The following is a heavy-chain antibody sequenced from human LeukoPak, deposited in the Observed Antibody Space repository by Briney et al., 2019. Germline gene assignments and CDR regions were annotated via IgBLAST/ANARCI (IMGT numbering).Heavy chain of an antibody. V-gene: IGHV1-18*04. CDR2: ISAYNGNT. J-gene: IGHJ4*02. CDR1: GYTFTSYG. CDR3: ARDEGEAVVVPAATFWRY. Sequence: GASVKVSCKASGYTFTSYGISWVRRAPGQGLEWMGWISAYNGNTNYAQKLQGRVTMTTDTSTSTAYMELRSLRSDDTAVYYCARDEGEAVVVPAATFWRYWGQGTLVTVSS. D-gene: IGHD2-2*01.